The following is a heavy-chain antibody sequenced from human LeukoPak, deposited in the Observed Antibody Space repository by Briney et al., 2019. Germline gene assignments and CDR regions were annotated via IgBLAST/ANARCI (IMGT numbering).Heavy chain of an antibody. J-gene: IGHJ3*01. V-gene: IGHV3-23*01. Sequence: GGSLRLSCVGCRLSIGNYAMTWVRQAPGKGLEWVSSITVNGGTTKYADSVRGRFTVSRDNSRNTVFLQMDSLRAEDTAVYYCAKDPNGDYIGAFDGWGQGTMVTVSS. CDR2: ITVNGGTT. CDR3: AKDPNGDYIGAFDG. D-gene: IGHD2-8*01. CDR1: RLSIGNYA.